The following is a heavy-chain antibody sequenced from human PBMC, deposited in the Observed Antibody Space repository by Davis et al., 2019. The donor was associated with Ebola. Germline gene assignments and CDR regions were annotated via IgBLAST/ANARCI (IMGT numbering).Heavy chain of an antibody. CDR1: GASITITTYY. V-gene: IGHV4-39*01. J-gene: IGHJ6*02. Sequence: PGGSLRLSCTVSGASITITTYYWGWVRQSPEKGLDWIGNFCYGGNTYYNPSLRSRTTITVDASKNQFSLRLTSVTAADTAVYYCARQVVVPVGGEFYYYGMDVWGQGSPVTVSS. CDR2: FCYGGNT. D-gene: IGHD2-2*01. CDR3: ARQVVVPVGGEFYYYGMDV.